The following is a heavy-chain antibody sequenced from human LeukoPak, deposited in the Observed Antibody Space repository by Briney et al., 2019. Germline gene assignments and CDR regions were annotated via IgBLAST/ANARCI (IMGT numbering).Heavy chain of an antibody. CDR3: ARGVGKRFDY. Sequence: PSETLSLTCTVSGGSISSYYWSWIRQPPGKGLEWIGYIYYSGSTNYNPSLKSRVTISVDTSKNQFSLKLSSVTVADTAVYYCARGVGKRFDYWGQGTLVTVSS. CDR2: IYYSGST. J-gene: IGHJ4*02. CDR1: GGSISSYY. V-gene: IGHV4-59*01. D-gene: IGHD1-26*01.